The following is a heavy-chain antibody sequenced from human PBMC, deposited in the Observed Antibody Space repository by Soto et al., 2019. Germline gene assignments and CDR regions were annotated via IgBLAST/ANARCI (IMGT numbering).Heavy chain of an antibody. CDR1: GGSISSGGYY. J-gene: IGHJ5*02. D-gene: IGHD3-22*01. CDR2: IYYSGST. Sequence: SETLSLTCTVSGGSISSGGYYWSWIRQHPGKGLEWIGYIYYSGSTYYNPSLKSRVTISVDTSKNQFSLKLSSVTAADTAVYYCARGDKDDSSGYLNWFDPWGQGTLVTVS. V-gene: IGHV4-31*03. CDR3: ARGDKDDSSGYLNWFDP.